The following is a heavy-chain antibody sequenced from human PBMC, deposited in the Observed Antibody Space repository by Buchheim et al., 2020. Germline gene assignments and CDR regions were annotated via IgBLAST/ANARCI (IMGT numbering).Heavy chain of an antibody. CDR3: AKTHGYYDILTGHHAFDI. CDR1: GFTFSSYA. D-gene: IGHD3-9*01. J-gene: IGHJ3*02. V-gene: IGHV3-23*01. Sequence: EVQLLESGGGLVQPGGSLRLSCAASGFTFSSYAMSWVRQAPGKGLEWVSAISGSGGSTYYADSVKGRFTISRDNSKKTLYLQMNSLRAEDTAVYYCAKTHGYYDILTGHHAFDIWGQGT. CDR2: ISGSGGST.